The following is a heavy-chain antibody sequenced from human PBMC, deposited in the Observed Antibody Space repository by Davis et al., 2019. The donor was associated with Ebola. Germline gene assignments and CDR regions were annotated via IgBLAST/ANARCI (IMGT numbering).Heavy chain of an antibody. Sequence: SVKVSCKASGYTFTSYGISWVRQAPGQGLEWMGGIIPIFNTTNYAQKFQGKVTITADESTRTAYMELSSLRSEDTAVYYCARDRGDSGSRFDYWGQGTLVTVSS. CDR3: ARDRGDSGSRFDY. CDR2: IIPIFNTT. D-gene: IGHD1-26*01. V-gene: IGHV1-69*13. CDR1: GYTFTSYG. J-gene: IGHJ4*02.